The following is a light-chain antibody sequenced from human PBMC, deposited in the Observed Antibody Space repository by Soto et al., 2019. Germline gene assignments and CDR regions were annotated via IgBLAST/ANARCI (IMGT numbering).Light chain of an antibody. V-gene: IGLV1-40*01. CDR3: QSYDSSLRGGV. CDR1: SSNIGAGYD. CDR2: GNS. Sequence: QSVLTQPPSVSGAPGQRVTISCTGSSSNIGAGYDVYWYQQLPGTAPKLLIYGNSNRPSGVPDRFSGSKSGTSASLAITGLQAEDEADYYCQSYDSSLRGGVFGGGTQLTVL. J-gene: IGLJ2*01.